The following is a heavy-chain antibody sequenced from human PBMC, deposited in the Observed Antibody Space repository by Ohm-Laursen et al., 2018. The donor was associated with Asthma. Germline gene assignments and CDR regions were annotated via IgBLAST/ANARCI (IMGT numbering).Heavy chain of an antibody. V-gene: IGHV3-15*01. CDR3: TTGGP. CDR2: IKSKTDGWTT. Sequence: SLRLSCAASGFTFSNAWMSWVRQAPGKGLEWVGRIKSKTDGWTTDYAAPVKGRFTISRDDSKNTLYLQMNSLKTEDTAVYYCTTGGPWGQGTLVTVSS. J-gene: IGHJ4*02. CDR1: GFTFSNAW.